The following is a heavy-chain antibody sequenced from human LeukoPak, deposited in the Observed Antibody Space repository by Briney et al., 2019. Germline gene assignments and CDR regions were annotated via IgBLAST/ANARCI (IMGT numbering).Heavy chain of an antibody. V-gene: IGHV3-23*01. CDR1: GFTFSSYA. CDR3: ALMGGTTIAYYYYYGMDV. Sequence: QPGGSLRLSCAASGFTFSSYAMSWVRQAPGKGLEWVSAISGSGGSTYYADSVKGRFTISRDNSKNTLYLQMNSLRAEDTAVYYCALMGGTTIAYYYYYGMDVWGQGTTVTVSS. J-gene: IGHJ6*02. D-gene: IGHD2-2*01. CDR2: ISGSGGST.